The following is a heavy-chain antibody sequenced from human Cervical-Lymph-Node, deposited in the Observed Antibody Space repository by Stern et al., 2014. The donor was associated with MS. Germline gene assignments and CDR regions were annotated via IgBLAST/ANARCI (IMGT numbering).Heavy chain of an antibody. CDR1: GFSLSTSGVG. D-gene: IGHD2-2*01. J-gene: IGHJ4*02. V-gene: IGHV2-5*02. Sequence: QESGPTLVKPTQTLTLTCTFSGFSLSTSGVGVGWIRQPPGKALEWLAFIYWDESKRYSPSLKNRLTITKDTSKNQVVLTMNNMDPVDTATFYCATHAPGVVPAALDYWGQGTLVTVS. CDR3: ATHAPGVVPAALDY. CDR2: IYWDESK.